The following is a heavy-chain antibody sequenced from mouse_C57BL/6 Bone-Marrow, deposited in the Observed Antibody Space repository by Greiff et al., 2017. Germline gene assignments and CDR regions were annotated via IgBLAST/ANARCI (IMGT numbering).Heavy chain of an antibody. V-gene: IGHV5-6*01. CDR3: SILRLLRFAY. Sequence: EVKLVESGGDLVKPGGSLKLSCAASGFTFSSYGMSWVRQTPDKRLEWVATISSGGSYAYYPDSVKGRFTISRDNAKNTLYLQMSSLKSEYTAMYYCSILRLLRFAYWGQGTLVTVSA. J-gene: IGHJ3*01. D-gene: IGHD1-1*01. CDR1: GFTFSSYG. CDR2: ISSGGSYA.